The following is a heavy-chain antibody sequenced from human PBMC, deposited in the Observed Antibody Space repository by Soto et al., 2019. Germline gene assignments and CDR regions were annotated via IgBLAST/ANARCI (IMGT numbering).Heavy chain of an antibody. CDR3: VRGMRSSLLDS. CDR1: GLTFRSYW. Sequence: EVQLVESGGGLVQPGESLRLSCAASGLTFRSYWMHWVRQAPGKGLVWVSRINTDGSVALYVDCVKGRITITRDNAKNTLDRRMSSLRAGDTADYYWVRGMRSSLLDSWGQGTLVSVSP. V-gene: IGHV3-74*03. CDR2: INTDGSVA. D-gene: IGHD2-8*01. J-gene: IGHJ4*02.